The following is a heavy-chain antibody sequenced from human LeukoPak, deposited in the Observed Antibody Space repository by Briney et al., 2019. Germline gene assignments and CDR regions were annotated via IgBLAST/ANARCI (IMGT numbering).Heavy chain of an antibody. V-gene: IGHV3-20*04. D-gene: IGHD1-26*01. CDR3: ARGSGSYSTYFDF. Sequence: AGESLRLSCAASGFNFDDYGMTWVRHAPGEGLEWVSGISWNGGSTTYVDSVKGRFTISRDNAKNSLYLQMNSLRGEDTAVYYCARGSGSYSTYFDFWGQGTLVTVSS. CDR1: GFNFDDYG. CDR2: ISWNGGST. J-gene: IGHJ4*02.